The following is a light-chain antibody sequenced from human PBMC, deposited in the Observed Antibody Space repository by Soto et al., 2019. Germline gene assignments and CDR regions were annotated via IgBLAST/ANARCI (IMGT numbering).Light chain of an antibody. CDR1: QSINNNY. J-gene: IGKJ1*01. CDR3: QQYGGSPRT. V-gene: IGKV3-20*01. CDR2: GAS. Sequence: EIVLTQSPGTLSLSPGERATLSCRASQSINNNYLAWYQQKRGQAPRLLIYGASSRATGIPDRFSGSGFVTDFTLTISRLEPEDFAVYYCQQYGGSPRTFGQGTKVEIK.